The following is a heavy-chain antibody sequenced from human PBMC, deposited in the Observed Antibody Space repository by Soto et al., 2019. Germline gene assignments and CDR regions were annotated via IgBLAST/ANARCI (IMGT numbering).Heavy chain of an antibody. CDR3: ARAVGGVFDY. J-gene: IGHJ4*02. V-gene: IGHV4-59*01. CDR2: IYYSGST. D-gene: IGHD3-16*01. CDR1: GGSISSYY. Sequence: PSETLSLTCTVSGGSISSYYWSWIRQPPGKGLEWIGYIYYSGSTNYNPSLKSRVTISVDTSKNQFSLKLSSVTAADTAVYYCARAVGGVFDYWGQGTLVTVSS.